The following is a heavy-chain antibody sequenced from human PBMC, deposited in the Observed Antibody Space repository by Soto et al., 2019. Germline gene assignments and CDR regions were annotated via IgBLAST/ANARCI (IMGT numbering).Heavy chain of an antibody. CDR3: ARDRIAAAGTIWFDP. CDR1: GGTFSSYA. Sequence: QVQLVQSGAEVKKPGSSVKVSCKASGGTFSSYAISWVRRAPGQGLEWMGGIIPIFGTANYAQKFQGRVTITADESTSTAYMELSSLRSEDTAVYYCARDRIAAAGTIWFDPWGQGTLVTVSS. V-gene: IGHV1-69*01. J-gene: IGHJ5*02. CDR2: IIPIFGTA. D-gene: IGHD6-13*01.